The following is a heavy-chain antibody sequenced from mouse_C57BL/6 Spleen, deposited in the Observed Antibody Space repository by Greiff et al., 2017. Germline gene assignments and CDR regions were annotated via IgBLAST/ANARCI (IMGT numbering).Heavy chain of an antibody. Sequence: QVQLQQPGAELVKPGASVKISCKASGYAFSSYWMHWVKQRPGKGLEWIGKIYPGDGDTNYNGKFKGKATLTVDKSSSTAYMQLSSLTSEDSAVYFWASVYAGVYCDYWGQGTTLTVSS. D-gene: IGHD1-1*01. V-gene: IGHV1-80*01. CDR1: GYAFSSYW. J-gene: IGHJ2*01. CDR2: IYPGDGDT. CDR3: ASVYAGVYCDY.